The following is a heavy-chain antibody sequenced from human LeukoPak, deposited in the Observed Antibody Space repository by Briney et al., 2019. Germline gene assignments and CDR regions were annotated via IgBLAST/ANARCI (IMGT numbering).Heavy chain of an antibody. CDR3: ASLADWYYYDSSDYALGAFDI. J-gene: IGHJ3*02. Sequence: SETLSLTCTVSGGSISSYYWSWIRQPAGKGLEWIGRIYTSGSTNYNPSLKSRVTMSVDTSRNQFSLKLTSVTAADTAVYYCASLADWYYYDSSDYALGAFDIWGHGTMVTVSS. CDR2: IYTSGST. CDR1: GGSISSYY. V-gene: IGHV4-4*07. D-gene: IGHD3-22*01.